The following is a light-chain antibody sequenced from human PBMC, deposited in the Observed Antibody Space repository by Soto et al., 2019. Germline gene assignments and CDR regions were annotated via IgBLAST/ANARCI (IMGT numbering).Light chain of an antibody. CDR1: QIITTY. Sequence: DIQMIHSPSSLAASVGDRVTITCLAIQIITTYLNWYQHKEGTAPKLLIYGASSLHSGVPPRFSGSGSGTDFTLTISSLQAEDFATYYCQQTYNTPRTFGRGTKVDIK. J-gene: IGKJ1*01. CDR3: QQTYNTPRT. CDR2: GAS. V-gene: IGKV1-39*01.